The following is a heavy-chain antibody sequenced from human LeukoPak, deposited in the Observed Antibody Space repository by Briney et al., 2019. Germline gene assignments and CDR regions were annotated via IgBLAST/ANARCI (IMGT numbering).Heavy chain of an antibody. CDR3: ARARHYYGSGSYGV. V-gene: IGHV1-8*01. J-gene: IGHJ6*02. CDR1: GYTFTSYD. Sequence: ASVKVSCKASGYTFTSYDINWVRQATGQGLEWMGWMNPNSGNTGYAQKFQGRVAMTRNTSISTAYMELSSLRSEDTAVYYCARARHYYGSGSYGVWGQGTTVTVSS. CDR2: MNPNSGNT. D-gene: IGHD3-10*01.